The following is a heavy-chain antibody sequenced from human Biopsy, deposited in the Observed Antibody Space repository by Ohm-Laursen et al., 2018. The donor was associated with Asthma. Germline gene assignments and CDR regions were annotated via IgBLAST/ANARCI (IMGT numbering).Heavy chain of an antibody. J-gene: IGHJ4*02. D-gene: IGHD2-21*01. V-gene: IGHV3-30*03. CDR3: VRWRSGYPDHYSDF. CDR2: ISSDVRE. CDR1: GFSFSNYG. Sequence: SLRLSCTASGFSFSNYGMHRVRQAPGKGLEWVALISSDVREWYADSVKGRFTISRDNSKNTLDLQMNSLRGDDTAVYYCVRWRSGYPDHYSDFWGLGTLVTVSS.